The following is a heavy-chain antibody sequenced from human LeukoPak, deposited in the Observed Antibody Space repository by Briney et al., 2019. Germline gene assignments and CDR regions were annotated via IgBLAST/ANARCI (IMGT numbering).Heavy chain of an antibody. CDR1: GYTFTSYD. D-gene: IGHD5-24*01. CDR3: ARGKARDGYNYPGIFDY. CDR2: MNPNSGNT. J-gene: IGHJ4*02. Sequence: ASVKVSGKASGYTFTSYDINWVRQATGQGLEWMGWMNPNSGNTGYAQKFQGRVTMTRNTSISTAYMELSSLRSEDTAVYYCARGKARDGYNYPGIFDYWGQGTLVTVSS. V-gene: IGHV1-8*01.